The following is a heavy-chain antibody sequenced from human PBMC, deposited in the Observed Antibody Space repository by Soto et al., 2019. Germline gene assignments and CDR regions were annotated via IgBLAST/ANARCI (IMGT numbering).Heavy chain of an antibody. CDR3: AKARDRRYGMDV. CDR2: ISGSGGST. Sequence: PVGSLRLSCAGSGFMFSSYAMSWVRQAPGKGLEWVSAISGSGGSTYYADSVKGRFTISRDNSKNTLYLQMNSLRAEDTAVYYCAKARDRRYGMDVWGQGTTVTVSS. CDR1: GFMFSSYA. J-gene: IGHJ6*02. V-gene: IGHV3-23*01.